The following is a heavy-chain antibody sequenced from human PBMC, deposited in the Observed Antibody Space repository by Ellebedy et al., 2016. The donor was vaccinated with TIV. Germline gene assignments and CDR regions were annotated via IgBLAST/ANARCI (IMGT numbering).Heavy chain of an antibody. Sequence: GESLKISCEASGFTFRSYAMHWVRQTQGKGLEWVADIAYDGAKAYYADSVKGRLTISRDNSKNTLYLQMNSLSAEDTAIYYCVKYGNDYDGSTSYYYFEYWGQGTLVTVSS. D-gene: IGHD3-22*01. V-gene: IGHV3-30*04. CDR2: IAYDGAKA. CDR3: VKYGNDYDGSTSYYYFEY. CDR1: GFTFRSYA. J-gene: IGHJ4*02.